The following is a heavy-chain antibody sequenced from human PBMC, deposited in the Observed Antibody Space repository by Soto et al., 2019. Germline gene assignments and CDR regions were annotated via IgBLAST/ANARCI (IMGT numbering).Heavy chain of an antibody. CDR3: AKDSSFGEYYDSSGYPDY. CDR2: ISGSGGST. J-gene: IGHJ4*02. Sequence: GVLRLSCAASGFTFSSYAMSWVRQAPGKGLEWVSAISGSGGSTYYADSVKGRFTISRDNSKNTLYLQMNSLRAEDTAVYYCAKDSSFGEYYDSSGYPDYWGQGTLVTVSS. CDR1: GFTFSSYA. D-gene: IGHD3-22*01. V-gene: IGHV3-23*01.